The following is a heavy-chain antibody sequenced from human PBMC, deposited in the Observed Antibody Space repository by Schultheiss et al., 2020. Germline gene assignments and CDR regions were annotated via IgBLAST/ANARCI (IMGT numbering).Heavy chain of an antibody. CDR2: ISSSSSTI. CDR3: AGQGDGYPD. CDR1: GFTFSSYS. Sequence: GGSLRLSCAASGFTFSSYSMNWVRQAPGKGLEWVSYISSSSSTIYYADSVKGRFTISRDNSKNTLYLQMNSLRAEDTAVYYCAGQGDGYPDWGQGTLVTVSS. J-gene: IGHJ4*02. V-gene: IGHV3-48*01. D-gene: IGHD5-24*01.